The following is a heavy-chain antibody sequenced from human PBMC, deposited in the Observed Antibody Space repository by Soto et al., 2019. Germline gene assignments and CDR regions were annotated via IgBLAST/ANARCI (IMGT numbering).Heavy chain of an antibody. CDR3: ARDGFGYCTNGVCPYFDP. J-gene: IGHJ5*02. Sequence: SETLSLTCTVSGGSISSYYWSWIRQPAGKGLEWIGRIYTSGSTNYNPSLKSRVTMSVDTSKNQFSLKLSSVTAADTAVYYCARDGFGYCTNGVCPYFDPWGQGTMVTVSS. D-gene: IGHD2-8*01. CDR2: IYTSGST. V-gene: IGHV4-4*07. CDR1: GGSISSYY.